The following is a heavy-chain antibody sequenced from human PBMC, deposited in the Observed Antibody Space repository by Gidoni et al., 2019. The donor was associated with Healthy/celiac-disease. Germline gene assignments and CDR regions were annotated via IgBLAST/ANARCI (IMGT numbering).Heavy chain of an antibody. V-gene: IGHV3-21*01. CDR2: ISSSSSYI. D-gene: IGHD3-9*01. Sequence: EVQLVESGGGLVKPGGSLRLSCAASGFTFSSYSMTWVRQAPGKGLEWVSSISSSSSYIYYADSVKGRFTISRDNAKNSLYLQMNSLRAEDTAVYYCARANGYYDILTGYYSPDYYFDYWGQGTLVTVSS. CDR1: GFTFSSYS. J-gene: IGHJ4*02. CDR3: ARANGYYDILTGYYSPDYYFDY.